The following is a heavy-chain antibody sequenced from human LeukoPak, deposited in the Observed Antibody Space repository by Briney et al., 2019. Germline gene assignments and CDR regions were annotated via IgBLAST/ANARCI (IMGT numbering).Heavy chain of an antibody. CDR1: GFTFSDYY. Sequence: GGSLRLSCAASGFTFSDYYMSWIRQAPGKGLEWVSYISSSGSTIYYADSVKGRFTISRDNAKNSLYLQMNSLRAEDTAVYYCARDPLYSGYSGCSVEPVYWGQGTLVTVSS. J-gene: IGHJ4*02. V-gene: IGHV3-11*01. CDR3: ARDPLYSGYSGCSVEPVY. CDR2: ISSSGSTI. D-gene: IGHD5-12*01.